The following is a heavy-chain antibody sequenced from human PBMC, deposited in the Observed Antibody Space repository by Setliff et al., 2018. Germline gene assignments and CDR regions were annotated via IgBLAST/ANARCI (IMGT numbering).Heavy chain of an antibody. CDR2: FHTGGAT. V-gene: IGHV4-61*09. D-gene: IGHD3-10*01. Sequence: SETLSLTCSVSGGSISSGGFYWSWIRQSAGRGLEWIGHFHTGGATDYNLSLKSRVTISLDSSKNQFSLRLSSVTAADAAVYFCARESATIGEFPLYYFDKWGQEIPVTV. CDR1: GGSISSGGFY. CDR3: ARESATIGEFPLYYFDK. J-gene: IGHJ4*02.